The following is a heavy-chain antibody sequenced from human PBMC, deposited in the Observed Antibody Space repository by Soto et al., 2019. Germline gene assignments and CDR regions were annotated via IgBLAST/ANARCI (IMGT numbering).Heavy chain of an antibody. D-gene: IGHD3-22*01. CDR1: GFPFSSYA. Sequence: GGCLRLSCAASGFPFSSYAMSWVRQAPGKGLEWVSAISGSGGSTYYADSVKGRFTISRDNSKNTLYLQMNSLRAEDTAVYYCAKDTYYYDSSGDNAFDIWGQGTMVTVSS. J-gene: IGHJ3*02. V-gene: IGHV3-23*01. CDR2: ISGSGGST. CDR3: AKDTYYYDSSGDNAFDI.